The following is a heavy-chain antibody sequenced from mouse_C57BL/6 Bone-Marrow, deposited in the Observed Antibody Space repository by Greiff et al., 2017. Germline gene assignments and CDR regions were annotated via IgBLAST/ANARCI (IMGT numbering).Heavy chain of an antibody. CDR2: FHPYNDDT. J-gene: IGHJ4*01. Sequence: QVQLKQSGAELVKPGASVKMSCKASGYTFTTYPIEWVKQNHGKSLEWIGNFHPYNDDTKYNEKFKGKATLTVEKSSSTVYLELRRLTSADSAVYSGATCGNYGGYSLDYWGQGTTLTVSS. CDR3: ATCGNYGGYSLDY. V-gene: IGHV1-47*01. D-gene: IGHD2-1*01. CDR1: GYTFTTYP.